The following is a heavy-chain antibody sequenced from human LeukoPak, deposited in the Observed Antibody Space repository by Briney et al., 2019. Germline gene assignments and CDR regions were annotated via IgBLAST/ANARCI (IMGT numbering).Heavy chain of an antibody. J-gene: IGHJ6*03. CDR2: INHSGST. D-gene: IGHD3-9*01. CDR1: GGSFSGYY. CDR3: ARASKAGNVLRYFDWLSDYYYMDV. V-gene: IGHV4-34*01. Sequence: SETLSLTCAVYGGSFSGYYWSWIRQPPGKGLEWIGEINHSGSTNYNPSLKSRVTISVDTSKNQFSLKLRSVTAADTAVYYCARASKAGNVLRYFDWLSDYYYMDVWGKGTTVTVSS.